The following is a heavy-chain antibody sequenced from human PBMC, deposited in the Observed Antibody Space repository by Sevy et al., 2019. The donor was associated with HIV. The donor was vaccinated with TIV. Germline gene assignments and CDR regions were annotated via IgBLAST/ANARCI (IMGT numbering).Heavy chain of an antibody. D-gene: IGHD2-2*01. CDR2: INHSGST. V-gene: IGHV4-34*01. J-gene: IGHJ6*02. Sequence: SETLSLTCAVYGGSFSGYYWSWIRQPPGKGLEWIGEINHSGSTNYNPSLKSRVTISVDTSKNQFSLKLSSVTAADTAVYYCARLRALWVPAAPKGFGMDVWGQGTTVTVSS. CDR1: GGSFSGYY. CDR3: ARLRALWVPAAPKGFGMDV.